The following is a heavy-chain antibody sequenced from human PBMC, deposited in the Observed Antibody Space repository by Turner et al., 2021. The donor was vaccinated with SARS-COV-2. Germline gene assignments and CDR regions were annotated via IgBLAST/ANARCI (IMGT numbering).Heavy chain of an antibody. CDR2: IFYSGST. CDR3: ARHGGSPPLWSYFDL. V-gene: IGHV4-59*08. Sequence: QAQLQESGPGLVKPSETLSLTCTVSGASIRSYYWSWIRQPPGKGLEWIGYIFYSGSTDYNPSLKSRVAISVDTSKSEVSLKLFSVTAADTAVYYCARHGGSPPLWSYFDLWGRGTLVTVS. D-gene: IGHD2-21*01. J-gene: IGHJ2*01. CDR1: GASIRSYY.